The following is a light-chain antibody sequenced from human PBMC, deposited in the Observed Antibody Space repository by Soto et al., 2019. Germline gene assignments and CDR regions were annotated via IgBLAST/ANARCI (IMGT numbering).Light chain of an antibody. CDR2: GNT. V-gene: IGLV1-40*01. Sequence: QSVPTQPPSMSGAPGQRVTISCTGSSSNIGAAYDVHWYQHLPGTAPKLLIYGNTNRPSGVPDRFSGSKSGTSASLAITGLQAEDEADYYCQSHDSSLNSWVFGGGTKLTVL. CDR1: SSNIGAAYD. J-gene: IGLJ3*02. CDR3: QSHDSSLNSWV.